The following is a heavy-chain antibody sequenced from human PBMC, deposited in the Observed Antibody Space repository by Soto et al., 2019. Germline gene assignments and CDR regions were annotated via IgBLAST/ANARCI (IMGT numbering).Heavy chain of an antibody. D-gene: IGHD5-18*01. Sequence: QVQLQESGPGLMKPSQTLSLTCTVSGGSISSGGYYWSWIRQHPGKGLEWIGYIYYSGSTYYNPSLKSRVTMXVXTXXNQFSLKLSSVTAADTAVYYCARSGYSYGPNPLLYWGQGTLVTVSS. CDR3: ARSGYSYGPNPLLY. CDR1: GGSISSGGYY. CDR2: IYYSGST. V-gene: IGHV4-31*03. J-gene: IGHJ4*02.